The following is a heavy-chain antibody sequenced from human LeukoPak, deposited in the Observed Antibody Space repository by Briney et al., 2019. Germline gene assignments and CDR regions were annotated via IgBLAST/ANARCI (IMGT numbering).Heavy chain of an antibody. J-gene: IGHJ3*02. D-gene: IGHD1-26*01. Sequence: PSETLSLTRTVSGGSISGGSYYWSWIRQPAGKGPEWIGRISTSGSSSYDPSLTSRVTISVDTSKNQFSLKLSSVTAADTAIYSCARQVGPTRAFDIWGQGTMVTVSS. CDR2: ISTSGSS. V-gene: IGHV4-61*02. CDR3: ARQVGPTRAFDI. CDR1: GGSISGGSYY.